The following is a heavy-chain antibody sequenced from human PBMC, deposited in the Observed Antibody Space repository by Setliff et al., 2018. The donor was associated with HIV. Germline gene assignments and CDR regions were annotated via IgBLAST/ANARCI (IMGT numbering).Heavy chain of an antibody. D-gene: IGHD3-22*01. Sequence: TGESLKISCGASGFTFSGSPMHWVRQASGKGLEWVGRIKTEAEGYATAYAASVKGRFTISRDDSKNTAYLQMNSLKTEDTAIYYCTRPQYIYDNSDSDNWGQGALVTSPQ. CDR2: IKTEAEGYAT. J-gene: IGHJ4*02. CDR3: TRPQYIYDNSDSDN. CDR1: GFTFSGSP. V-gene: IGHV3-73*01.